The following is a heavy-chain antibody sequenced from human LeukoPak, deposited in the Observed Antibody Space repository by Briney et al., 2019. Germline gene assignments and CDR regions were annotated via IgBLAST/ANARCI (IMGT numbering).Heavy chain of an antibody. CDR1: GGSFSGYY. V-gene: IGHV4-34*01. J-gene: IGHJ4*03. CDR2: INHSGST. D-gene: IGHD2-2*01. CDR3: ARGVSRFVVVIPAARSRHFDY. Sequence: SETLSLTCAVYGGSFSGYYWSWIRQPPGKGLEWIGEINHSGSTNYNPSLKSRVTISVDTSKNQFSLKLSSVTAADTAVYYCARGVSRFVVVIPAARSRHFDYWGQGTTVTVSS.